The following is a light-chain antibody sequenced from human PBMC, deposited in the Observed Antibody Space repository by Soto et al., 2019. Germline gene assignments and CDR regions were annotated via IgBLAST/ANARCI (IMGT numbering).Light chain of an antibody. CDR1: QSVSSN. V-gene: IGKV3-15*01. Sequence: EVVMTQSPATLSVSPGERVILSCRASQSVSSNLVWYQQKPGQAPRVLIYGASTLQSGVPSRFSGSGSGTDFTLTIRCLQSEDFATYYCKQYYSYPFTFGQGTRLEI. J-gene: IGKJ5*01. CDR3: KQYYSYPFT. CDR2: GAS.